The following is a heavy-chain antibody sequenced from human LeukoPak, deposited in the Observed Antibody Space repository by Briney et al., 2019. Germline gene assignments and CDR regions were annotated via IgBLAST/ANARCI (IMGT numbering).Heavy chain of an antibody. J-gene: IGHJ5*02. Sequence: PSETLSLTCAVYGGSFSGYYWSWIRQPPGKGLEWIGYIYYNGSTNYNPSLKSRVTISVDTSKNQFSLKLSSETAADTAVYYCARGGAAVAGDWFDPWGQGTLVTVSS. D-gene: IGHD6-19*01. CDR3: ARGGAAVAGDWFDP. CDR2: IYYNGST. CDR1: GGSFSGYY. V-gene: IGHV4-59*01.